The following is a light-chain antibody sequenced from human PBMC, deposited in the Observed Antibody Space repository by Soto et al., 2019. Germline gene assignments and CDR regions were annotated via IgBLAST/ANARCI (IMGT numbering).Light chain of an antibody. CDR3: QQLNSYPLT. Sequence: DIQLTQSPSFLSASVGDRVTITCRASQGISSYLAWYQQKPRKAPKLLIYTASALQSGVPSRFSGSGSGTEFTLTISSLQTADFAAYYCQQLNSYPLTFVGGTKVEIK. CDR2: TAS. V-gene: IGKV1-9*01. J-gene: IGKJ4*01. CDR1: QGISSY.